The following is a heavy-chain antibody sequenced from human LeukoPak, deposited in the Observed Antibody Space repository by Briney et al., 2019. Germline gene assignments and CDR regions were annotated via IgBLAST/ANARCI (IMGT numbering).Heavy chain of an antibody. CDR2: TYYRSKWYN. CDR1: GDSVSSNSAA. CDR3: ARDSIPDRIQLWLGRKYYYYGMDV. V-gene: IGHV6-1*01. D-gene: IGHD5-18*01. Sequence: SQTLSLTCAISGDSVSSNSAAWNWIRQSPSRGLEWLGRTYYRSKWYNDYAVSVKSRITINPDTSKNQFSLQLNSVTPEDTAVYYCARDSIPDRIQLWLGRKYYYYGMDVWGQGTTVTVSS. J-gene: IGHJ6*02.